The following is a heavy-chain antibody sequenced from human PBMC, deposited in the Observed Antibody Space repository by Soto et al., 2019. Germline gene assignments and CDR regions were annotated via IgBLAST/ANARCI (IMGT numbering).Heavy chain of an antibody. CDR2: ISGGGSSI. Sequence: EVHLVESGGGLVKPGGSLRLSCAASGFTFSTYSMDWVRQAPGKGLEWVSSISGGGSSIYSADSVKGRFSISRDNAKNSRCLQMNSLRAEDTAVYYCARVRGNAVIPGDTPEDSYMDVWGRGTTVTVSS. CDR1: GFTFSTYS. J-gene: IGHJ6*03. V-gene: IGHV3-21*01. CDR3: ARVRGNAVIPGDTPEDSYMDV. D-gene: IGHD2-2*01.